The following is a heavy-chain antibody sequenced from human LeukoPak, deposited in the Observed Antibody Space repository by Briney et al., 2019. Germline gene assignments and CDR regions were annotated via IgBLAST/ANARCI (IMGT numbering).Heavy chain of an antibody. J-gene: IGHJ6*03. D-gene: IGHD1-14*01. CDR1: GGSISSSIYY. Sequence: SETLSLTCIVSGGSISSSIYYWAWVRQPPGKGLEWIGYIYYSGSTYYNPSLKSRVTISVDTSKNQFSLKLSSVTAADTAVYYCARGNPTYYYYYYMDVWGKGTTVTVSS. CDR2: IYYSGST. V-gene: IGHV4-30-4*08. CDR3: ARGNPTYYYYYYMDV.